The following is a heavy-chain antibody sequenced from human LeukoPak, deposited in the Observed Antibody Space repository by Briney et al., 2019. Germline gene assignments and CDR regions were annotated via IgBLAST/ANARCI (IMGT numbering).Heavy chain of an antibody. CDR3: VRDPGYGLGVDHRDY. J-gene: IGHJ4*02. D-gene: IGHD3-10*01. CDR1: GFTFSSYA. CDR2: ISSNGGST. V-gene: IGHV3-64*01. Sequence: PGGSLRLSCAASGFTFSSYAMHWVRQTPGKGLEYVSAISSNGGSTYYANSVKGRFTISRDSSKNTVFLQMDSLRAEDTAVYYCVRDPGYGLGVDHRDYWGQGTLVTVYS.